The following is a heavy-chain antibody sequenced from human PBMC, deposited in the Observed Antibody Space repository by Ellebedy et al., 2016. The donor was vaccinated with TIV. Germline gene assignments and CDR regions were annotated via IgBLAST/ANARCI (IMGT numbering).Heavy chain of an antibody. Sequence: GGSLRLSXAASGFTFSSFNMNWVRQAPGKGLEWVSSISSSSTYIYYADSAKGRFTISRDNTKNSLYLQMNSLRDEDTAVYYCARRGNYLGDAFDIWGQGAMVIVSS. V-gene: IGHV3-21*01. CDR2: ISSSSTYI. CDR1: GFTFSSFN. J-gene: IGHJ3*02. D-gene: IGHD1-26*01. CDR3: ARRGNYLGDAFDI.